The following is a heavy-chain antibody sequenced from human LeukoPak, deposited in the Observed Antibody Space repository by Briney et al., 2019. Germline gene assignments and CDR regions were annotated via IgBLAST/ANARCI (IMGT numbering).Heavy chain of an antibody. CDR3: AKHHSWGNWFYDY. J-gene: IGHJ4*02. CDR1: GFTVSSNY. Sequence: GGSLRLSCAASGFTVSSNYMSWVRQAPGKGLEWVSVIYSGGSTYYTDSVKGRFTISRDGSKSTLDLQMDSLRAEDTAIYYCAKHHSWGNWFYDYWGQGTLVTVSS. CDR2: IYSGGST. D-gene: IGHD3-9*01. V-gene: IGHV3-53*01.